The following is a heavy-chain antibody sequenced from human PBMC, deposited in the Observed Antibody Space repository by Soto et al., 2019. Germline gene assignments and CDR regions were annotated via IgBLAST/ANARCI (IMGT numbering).Heavy chain of an antibody. CDR3: SKVRGSGSYYYYMDV. Sequence: VGSLRLYCAASGFTFSSYGMHWVRQAPGKGLEWVAVISYDGSNKYYAESVKGRFTISRDNSKNTLYLQMNSLRAEDTAVYYCSKVRGSGSYYYYMDVWGKGTTVTVSS. CDR2: ISYDGSNK. CDR1: GFTFSSYG. D-gene: IGHD3-10*01. J-gene: IGHJ6*03. V-gene: IGHV3-30*18.